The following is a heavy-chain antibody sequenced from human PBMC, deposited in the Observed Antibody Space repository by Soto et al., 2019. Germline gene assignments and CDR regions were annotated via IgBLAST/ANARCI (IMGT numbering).Heavy chain of an antibody. J-gene: IGHJ6*02. CDR2: IYYSGST. Sequence: SDTLALTCTVSGGTISSSSYSLGWIRQPPGKGLEWIGSIYYSGSTYYNPSLKSRVTISVDTSKNQFSLKLSSVTAADTAVYYCARHPGELPNYDYYGMDVWGQGTTVTVSS. CDR1: GGTISSSSYS. D-gene: IGHD1-26*01. V-gene: IGHV4-39*01. CDR3: ARHPGELPNYDYYGMDV.